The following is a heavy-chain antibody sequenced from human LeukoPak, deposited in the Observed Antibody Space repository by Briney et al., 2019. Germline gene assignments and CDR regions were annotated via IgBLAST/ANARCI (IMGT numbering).Heavy chain of an antibody. CDR1: GFTFSSYS. V-gene: IGHV3-21*01. D-gene: IGHD3-22*01. J-gene: IGHJ4*02. CDR2: ISSSSSYI. CDR3: ARDYYDSSGSVDY. Sequence: GGPLRLSCAASGFTFSSYSMNWVRQAPGKGLEWVSSISSSSSYIYYADSVKGRFTISRDNAKNSLYLQMNSLRAEDTAVYYCARDYYDSSGSVDYWGQGTLVTVSS.